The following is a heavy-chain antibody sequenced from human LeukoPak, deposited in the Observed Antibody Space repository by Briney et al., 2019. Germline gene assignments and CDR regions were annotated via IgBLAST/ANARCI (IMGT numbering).Heavy chain of an antibody. D-gene: IGHD6-6*01. CDR2: IYGDGSFT. CDR1: GFTFSNFW. V-gene: IGHV3-74*01. Sequence: GGSLRLSCAASGFTFSNFWMHWVRQAPGKGLVWVALIYGDGSFTRYADSVKGRFTISRDNAKNTLYLQMNSLRAEDMAVYYCARESGSSRFFDYWGQGTLVTVSS. CDR3: ARESGSSRFFDY. J-gene: IGHJ4*02.